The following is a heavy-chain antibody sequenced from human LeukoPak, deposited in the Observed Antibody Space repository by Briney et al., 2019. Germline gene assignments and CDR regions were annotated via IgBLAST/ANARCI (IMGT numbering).Heavy chain of an antibody. V-gene: IGHV3-30-3*01. CDR2: ISYGGSNK. CDR1: GFTFSSYA. CDR3: ARDPVEDHSSGWYGYGMDV. J-gene: IGHJ6*02. D-gene: IGHD6-19*01. Sequence: QPGRSLRLSCAASGFTFSSYAMHWVRQAPGKGLEWVAVISYGGSNKYYADSVKGRFTISRDNSKNTLYLQMNSLRAEDTAVYYCARDPVEDHSSGWYGYGMDVWGQGTTVTVSS.